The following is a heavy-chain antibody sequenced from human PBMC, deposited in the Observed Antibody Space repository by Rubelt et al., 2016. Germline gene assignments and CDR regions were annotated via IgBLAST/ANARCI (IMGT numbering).Heavy chain of an antibody. CDR1: GGSISSGGYY. D-gene: IGHD6-6*01. V-gene: IGHV4-31*03. CDR2: IYYSGGT. Sequence: QVQLQESGPGLVKPSQTLSLTCTVSGGSISSGGYYWSWIRQHPGKGLEWIGYIYYSGGTYYNPSLMVRVTISLEPSKNQVSLKLRSVTAADTAVYYCARSSSSSGVDAFDIWGQGTMVTVSS. CDR3: ARSSSSSGVDAFDI. J-gene: IGHJ3*02.